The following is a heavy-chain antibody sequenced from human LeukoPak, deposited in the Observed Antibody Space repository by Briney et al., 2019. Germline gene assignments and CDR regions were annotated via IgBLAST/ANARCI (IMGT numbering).Heavy chain of an antibody. J-gene: IGHJ5*02. CDR1: GFNFRAYA. CDR2: VTSQAFGGRI. Sequence: GGSLRLSCTASGFNFRAYAMSWLRQAPGKGLEWVGFVTSQAFGGRIEYAASVRGRFTISRDDSKSTAYLQMNSLKTEDTAVYFCTRNGRCCSSTSCYAGRFDPCAQGTQVTVSS. V-gene: IGHV3-49*03. D-gene: IGHD2-2*01. CDR3: TRNGRCCSSTSCYAGRFDP.